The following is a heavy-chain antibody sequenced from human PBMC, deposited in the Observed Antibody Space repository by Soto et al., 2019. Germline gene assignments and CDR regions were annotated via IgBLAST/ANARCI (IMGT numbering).Heavy chain of an antibody. V-gene: IGHV3-30*18. D-gene: IGHD2-2*01. CDR3: AKGRYCSSTSCPQNYYYYGMDV. CDR1: GFTFSSYG. CDR2: ISYDGSNK. Sequence: QVQLVESGGGVVQPGRSLRLSCAASGFTFSSYGMHWVRQAPGKGLEWVAVISYDGSNKYYADSVKGRFTISRDNSKNTLYLQMNSLRAEDTAVYYCAKGRYCSSTSCPQNYYYYGMDVWGQGTLVTVSS. J-gene: IGHJ6*02.